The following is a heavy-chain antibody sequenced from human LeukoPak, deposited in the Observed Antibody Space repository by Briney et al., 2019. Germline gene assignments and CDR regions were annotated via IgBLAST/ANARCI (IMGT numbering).Heavy chain of an antibody. CDR3: ARRKGYSGYDYVSYYYYYMDV. J-gene: IGHJ6*03. D-gene: IGHD5-12*01. V-gene: IGHV4-59*04. CDR2: IYYSGST. CDR1: GGSISSYY. Sequence: SETLSLTCTVSGGSISSYYWSWIRQPPGKGLEWIGSIYYSGSTSYNPSLKSRVTISVDTSKNQFSLKLRSVTAADTAVYYCARRKGYSGYDYVSYYYYYMDVWGKGTTVTISS.